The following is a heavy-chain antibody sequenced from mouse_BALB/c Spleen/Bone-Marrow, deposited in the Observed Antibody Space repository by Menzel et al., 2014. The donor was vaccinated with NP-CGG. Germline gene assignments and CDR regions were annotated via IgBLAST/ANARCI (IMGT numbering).Heavy chain of an antibody. CDR1: GFTFSSYG. CDR3: ARQNGNHGYYYAMDY. D-gene: IGHD2-1*01. CDR2: ISGGGSYT. V-gene: IGHV5-9-2*01. Sequence: EVKLVESGGGLVKPGGSLKLSCAASGFTFSSYGMSWVRQTPEKRLEWVATISGGGSYTYYPDSVKGRFTISRDNAKNNLYLQMSSLRSEDTALYYCARQNGNHGYYYAMDYWGQGTSVTVSS. J-gene: IGHJ4*01.